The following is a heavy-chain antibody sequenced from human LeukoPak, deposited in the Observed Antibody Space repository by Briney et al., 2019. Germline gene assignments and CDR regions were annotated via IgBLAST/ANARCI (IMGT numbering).Heavy chain of an antibody. V-gene: IGHV1-46*01. J-gene: IGHJ4*02. CDR1: GYTFTSYY. Sequence: ASVKVSCKASGYTFTSYYMHWVRQAPGQGLEWMGIINPSGGSTSYAQKFQGRVTMTRDTSTSTVYMELSSLRSEDTAVYYCAREKADYGDYPYYFDYWGQGTLVTVSS. CDR2: INPSGGST. D-gene: IGHD4-17*01. CDR3: AREKADYGDYPYYFDY.